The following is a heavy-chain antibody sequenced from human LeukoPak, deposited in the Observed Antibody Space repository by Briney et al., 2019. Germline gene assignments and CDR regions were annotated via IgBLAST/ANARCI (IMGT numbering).Heavy chain of an antibody. V-gene: IGHV3-23*01. J-gene: IGHJ4*02. CDR3: AKGLETESRLDS. Sequence: PGGSLRLSCAASGFTLNIYTMYWVRQAPGKGLEWVSGIRHSDGSTYYADAVKGRFTISSDKSKNTLFLQMNSLRAEDTALYYCAKGLETESRLDSWGQGTLVTVSS. CDR1: GFTLNIYT. CDR2: IRHSDGST. D-gene: IGHD1-1*01.